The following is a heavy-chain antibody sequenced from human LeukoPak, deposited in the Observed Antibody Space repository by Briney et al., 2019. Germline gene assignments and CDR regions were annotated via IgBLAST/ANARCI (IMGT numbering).Heavy chain of an antibody. CDR2: INHSGST. D-gene: IGHD6-13*01. V-gene: IGHV4-34*01. CDR3: ARASSWYYMDV. Sequence: TSETLSLTCAVYGGSFSGYYWSWIRQPPGKGLEWIGEINHSGSTNYNPSLKSRVTISVDTSKNQFSLKLSSVTAADTAVYYCARASSWYYMDVWGKGTTVTVSS. CDR1: GGSFSGYY. J-gene: IGHJ6*03.